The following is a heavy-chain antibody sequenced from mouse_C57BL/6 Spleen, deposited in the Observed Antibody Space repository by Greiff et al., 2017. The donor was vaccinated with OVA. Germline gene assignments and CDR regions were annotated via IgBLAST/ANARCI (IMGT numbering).Heavy chain of an antibody. CDR2: IYPGDGDT. CDR3: AREGVVATPFAY. V-gene: IGHV1-80*01. CDR1: GYAFSSYW. J-gene: IGHJ3*01. D-gene: IGHD1-1*01. Sequence: VQLQQSGAELVKPGASVKISCKASGYAFSSYWMNWVKQRPGKGLEWIGQIYPGDGDTNYNGKFKGKATLTADKSSSTAYMQLSSLTSEDSAVYFCAREGVVATPFAYWGQGTLVTVSA.